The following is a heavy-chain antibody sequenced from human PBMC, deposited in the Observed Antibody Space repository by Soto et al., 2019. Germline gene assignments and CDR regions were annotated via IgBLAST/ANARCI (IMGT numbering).Heavy chain of an antibody. CDR3: AREVAGVRKLGAFDI. D-gene: IGHD6-19*01. Sequence: ASVKVSFKASGYTFTSYGISWVRQAPGQGLEWMGWISAYNGNTNYAQKLQGRVTMTTDTSTSTAYMELRSLRSDDTAVYYCAREVAGVRKLGAFDIWGQGTMVTVSS. V-gene: IGHV1-18*01. CDR1: GYTFTSYG. CDR2: ISAYNGNT. J-gene: IGHJ3*02.